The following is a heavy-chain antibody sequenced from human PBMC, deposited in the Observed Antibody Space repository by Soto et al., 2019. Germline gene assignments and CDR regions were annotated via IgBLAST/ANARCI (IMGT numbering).Heavy chain of an antibody. V-gene: IGHV1-69*02. CDR3: ARGATEKWDYFDY. CDR1: GGTFSSYT. D-gene: IGHD1-26*01. CDR2: IIPILGIA. J-gene: IGHJ4*02. Sequence: SVKVSCKASGGTFSSYTISWVRQAPGQGLEWMGKIIPILGIANYAQKFQGRVTITADKSTSTAYMELSSLRSEDTAVYYCARGATEKWDYFDYWGQGTLVTVSS.